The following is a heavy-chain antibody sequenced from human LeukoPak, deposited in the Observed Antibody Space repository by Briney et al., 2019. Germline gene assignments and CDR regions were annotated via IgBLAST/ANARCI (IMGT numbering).Heavy chain of an antibody. CDR2: IYHSGST. CDR3: ATPHRDGYNYQNWFDP. CDR1: AYSISSGYY. V-gene: IGHV4-38-2*01. Sequence: SETLSLTCAVSAYSISSGYYWGWIRQPPGKGLEWIGSIYHSGSTHYNPSLKSRVTISLDTSKNQFSLKLSSVTAADTAVYYCATPHRDGYNYQNWFDPWGQGTLGTVSS. D-gene: IGHD5-24*01. J-gene: IGHJ5*02.